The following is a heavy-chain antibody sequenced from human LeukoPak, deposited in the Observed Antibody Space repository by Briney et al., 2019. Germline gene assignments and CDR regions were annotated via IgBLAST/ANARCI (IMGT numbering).Heavy chain of an antibody. V-gene: IGHV3-23*01. CDR2: ISGSGGST. CDR1: GFTLSNYG. J-gene: IGHJ4*02. D-gene: IGHD3-22*01. CDR3: AKRGVVIRVILVGLHKEAYYFDS. Sequence: GGSLRLSCAVSGFTLSNYGMSWVRLAPGKGLEWVAGISGSGGSTNYADSVKGRFTISRDNRKNTLYLQMKSMRAEDTAVYFCAKRGVVIRVILVGLHKEAYYFDSWGQGALVTVSS.